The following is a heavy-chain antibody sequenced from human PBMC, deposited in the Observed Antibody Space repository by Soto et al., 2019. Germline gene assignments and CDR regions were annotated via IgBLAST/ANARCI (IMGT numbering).Heavy chain of an antibody. CDR2: ISAYNGNT. D-gene: IGHD3-22*01. J-gene: IGHJ4*02. Sequence: SVKVSCKASGYTFTSYGVSWVRQAPGQGLEWMGWISAYNGNTNYAQKLQGRVTMTTDTSTSTAYVELRSLRSDDTAVYYCARDDPVVIAGFDYWGQGTLVTVSS. CDR1: GYTFTSYG. V-gene: IGHV1-18*01. CDR3: ARDDPVVIAGFDY.